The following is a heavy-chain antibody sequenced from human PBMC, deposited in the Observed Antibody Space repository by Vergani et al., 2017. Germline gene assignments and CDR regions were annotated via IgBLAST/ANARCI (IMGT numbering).Heavy chain of an antibody. CDR1: GFTFSSYG. J-gene: IGHJ6*02. V-gene: IGHV3-30*02. D-gene: IGHD2-8*01. CDR3: AHPVWRDV. CDR2: IRYDGSNK. Sequence: QVQLVESGGGVVQPGGSLRLSCAASGFTFSSYGMHWVRQAPGKGLEWVAFIRYDGSNKYYADSVKGRFTISRDNSKNTLYLQMNSLRAEDTAVYYCAHPVWRDVWGQGTTVTVSS.